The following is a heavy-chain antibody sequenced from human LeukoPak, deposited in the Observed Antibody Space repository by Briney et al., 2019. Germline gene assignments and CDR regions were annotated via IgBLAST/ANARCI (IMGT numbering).Heavy chain of an antibody. J-gene: IGHJ4*02. CDR2: ISAYNGNT. CDR3: ARDATMDTPYFDY. V-gene: IGHV1-18*04. D-gene: IGHD5-18*01. Sequence: ASVKVSCKASGYTFTSYYMHWVRQAPGQGLEWMGWISAYNGNTNYAQKLQGRVTMTTDTSTSTAYMELRSLRSDDTAVYYCARDATMDTPYFDYWGQGTLVTVSS. CDR1: GYTFTSYY.